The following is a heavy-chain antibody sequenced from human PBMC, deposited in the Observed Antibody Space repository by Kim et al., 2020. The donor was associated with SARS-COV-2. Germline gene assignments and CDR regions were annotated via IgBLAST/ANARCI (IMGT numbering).Heavy chain of an antibody. J-gene: IGHJ3*02. CDR2: IYYSGST. D-gene: IGHD3-3*01. Sequence: TLSLTCTVSGGSISSDGYYWSWIRQHPGKGLEWIGYIYYSGSTYYNPSLKSRITISVDTSKNQFSLKLSSVTAADTAVYFCAREITIFGVVRAFYIWGQGTMVTVSS. CDR3: AREITIFGVVRAFYI. V-gene: IGHV4-31*03. CDR1: GGSISSDGYY.